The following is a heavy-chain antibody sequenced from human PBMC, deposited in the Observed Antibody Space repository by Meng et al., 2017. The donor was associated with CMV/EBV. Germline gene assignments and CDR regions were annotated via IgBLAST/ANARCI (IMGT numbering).Heavy chain of an antibody. CDR3: AKDLGYCSGGSCYGQYYFDY. CDR1: FSSYA. CDR2: ISGSGGST. D-gene: IGHD2-15*01. V-gene: IGHV3-23*01. J-gene: IGHJ4*02. Sequence: FSSYAMSWVRQAPGKGLEWVSAISGSGGSTYYAASVKGRFTISRDNSKNTLYLQMNSLRAEDTAVYYCAKDLGYCSGGSCYGQYYFDYWGQGTLVTVSS.